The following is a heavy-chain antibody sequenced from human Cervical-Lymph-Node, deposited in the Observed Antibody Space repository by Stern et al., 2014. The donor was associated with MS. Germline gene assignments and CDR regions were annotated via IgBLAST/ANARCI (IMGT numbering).Heavy chain of an antibody. D-gene: IGHD6-13*01. Sequence: QVQLVQSGAEVKKPGASVKVSCKASGYTFTSYGISWVRQAPCQGLEWMGWISAYNGNQNYAQKLKGRVTITPDTSTSTAYTELRSLRSDDTAVYYCARISSSWPPYYFDYWGQGTLVTVSS. CDR2: ISAYNGNQ. CDR3: ARISSSWPPYYFDY. CDR1: GYTFTSYG. V-gene: IGHV1-18*04. J-gene: IGHJ4*02.